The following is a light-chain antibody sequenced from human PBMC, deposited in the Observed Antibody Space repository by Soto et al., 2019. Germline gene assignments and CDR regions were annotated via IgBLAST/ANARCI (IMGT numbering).Light chain of an antibody. Sequence: QSALTQPGSVSGSPGQSITISGTGTSSDVGGYNSVSWYQQHPGKAPKLMIYDVTKRPSGVSTRFSGSKSGNTASLTISGLLSEDEAEYYCTSFTTSGTLVFGGGTKLTVL. CDR2: DVT. CDR1: SSDVGGYNS. CDR3: TSFTTSGTLV. J-gene: IGLJ2*01. V-gene: IGLV2-14*03.